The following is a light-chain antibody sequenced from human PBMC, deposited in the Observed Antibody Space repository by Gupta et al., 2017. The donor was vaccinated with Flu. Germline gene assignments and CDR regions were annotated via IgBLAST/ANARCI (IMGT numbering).Light chain of an antibody. Sequence: TLSCTGISSNIGAGYDVHWYQQLPGTAPKLLIYVNTNRPSGVPDRFSGSKSGTSASLAITGLQAEDEADYYCQSYDSSLTGYVFGTGTKVTVL. CDR1: SSNIGAGYD. V-gene: IGLV1-40*01. J-gene: IGLJ1*01. CDR3: QSYDSSLTGYV. CDR2: VNT.